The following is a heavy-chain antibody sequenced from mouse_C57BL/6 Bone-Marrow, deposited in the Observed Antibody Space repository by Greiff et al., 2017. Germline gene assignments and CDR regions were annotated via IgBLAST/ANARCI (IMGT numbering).Heavy chain of an antibody. CDR2: IDPSDSYT. J-gene: IGHJ1*03. CDR1: GYTFTSYW. V-gene: IGHV1-59*01. D-gene: IGHD2-1*01. CDR3: AREADYYGNGDWYFDV. Sequence: VQLQQPGAELVRPGTSVKLSCKASGYTFTSYWMHWVKQRPGQGLEWIGVIDPSDSYTNYNQKFKGKATLTVDTSSSTAYMQLSSLTSEDSAVYYCAREADYYGNGDWYFDVWGTGTTVTVSS.